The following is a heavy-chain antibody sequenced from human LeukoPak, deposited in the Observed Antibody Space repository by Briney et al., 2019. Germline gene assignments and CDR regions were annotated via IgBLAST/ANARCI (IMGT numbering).Heavy chain of an antibody. V-gene: IGHV3-23*01. Sequence: GGSLRLSCAASGFTFSSYAMSWVRQAPGKGLDWVSAISGSGGSTYYADSVKDRFTISRDNSKNTLYLQMNSLRAEDTAVYYCAKGYDILTGYYNTPLSTNFDYWGQGTLVTVSS. CDR1: GFTFSSYA. D-gene: IGHD3-9*01. J-gene: IGHJ4*02. CDR3: AKGYDILTGYYNTPLSTNFDY. CDR2: ISGSGGST.